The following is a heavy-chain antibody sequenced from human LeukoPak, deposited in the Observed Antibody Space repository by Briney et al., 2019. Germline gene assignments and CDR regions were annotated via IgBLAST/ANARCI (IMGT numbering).Heavy chain of an antibody. Sequence: GGTLRLSCAASGFTFRGYGMTWVRQAPGKGLEWVSAISGSGDSTYYADSVKGRFTISRDNSRNTLYLQMNSLRAGDTAVYYCAKSFRSTSLDYWGQGTLVTVSS. CDR3: AKSFRSTSLDY. CDR2: ISGSGDST. V-gene: IGHV3-23*01. J-gene: IGHJ4*02. CDR1: GFTFRGYG. D-gene: IGHD2-2*01.